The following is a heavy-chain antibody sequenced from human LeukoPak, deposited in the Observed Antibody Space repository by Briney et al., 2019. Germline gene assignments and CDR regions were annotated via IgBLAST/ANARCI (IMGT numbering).Heavy chain of an antibody. CDR3: ARGGVGAANSGSNAFGV. Sequence: PGGSLRLSCAISGFRFSDYAMHWVRQAPGKGLEWLAAISYDGSKKQYADSVRGRFTISRDSSMNTLYLQMNSLRVEDTTLYYCARGGVGAANSGSNAFGVWGQGTIVAVSS. J-gene: IGHJ3*01. D-gene: IGHD3-22*01. CDR1: GFRFSDYA. V-gene: IGHV3-30*04. CDR2: ISYDGSKK.